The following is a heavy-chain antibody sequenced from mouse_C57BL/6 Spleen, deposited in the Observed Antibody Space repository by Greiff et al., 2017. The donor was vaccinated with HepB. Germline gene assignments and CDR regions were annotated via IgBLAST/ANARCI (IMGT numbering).Heavy chain of an antibody. D-gene: IGHD1-1*01. CDR2: LNPGSGGT. V-gene: IGHV1-54*01. J-gene: IGHJ4*01. CDR3: ARRGTTVVAYYYAMDY. CDR1: GYAFTNYL. Sequence: QVQLKQSGAELVRPGTSVKVSCKASGYAFTNYLIEWVKQRPGQGLERIGVLNPGSGGTNYNEKFKGKATLTADKSSSTAYMQLSSLTSEDSAVYFCARRGTTVVAYYYAMDYWGQGTSVTVSS.